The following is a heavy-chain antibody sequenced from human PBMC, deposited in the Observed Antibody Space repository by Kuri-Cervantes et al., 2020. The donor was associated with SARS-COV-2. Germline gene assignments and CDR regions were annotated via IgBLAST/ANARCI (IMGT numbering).Heavy chain of an antibody. CDR1: GGTFSSYA. Sequence: SVKVSCKASGGTFSSYAISWVRQAPGQGLEWMGGIIPIFGTANYAQKFQGRVTSTADESTSTAYMELSSLRSEDTAVYYCARGPPAQTTSPSFDYWGQGTLVTVS. V-gene: IGHV1-69*13. J-gene: IGHJ4*02. D-gene: IGHD4-11*01. CDR2: IIPIFGTA. CDR3: ARGPPAQTTSPSFDY.